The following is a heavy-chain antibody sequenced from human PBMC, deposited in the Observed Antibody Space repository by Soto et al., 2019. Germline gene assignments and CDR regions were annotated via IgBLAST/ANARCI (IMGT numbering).Heavy chain of an antibody. CDR1: GGSIISGY. Sequence: PSETLSLTCTVSGGSIISGYWSWIRQSAGKGLEWIGHVHVSGGTDYNAPLQSRVSMSVDTSNNHVSLQLRSLTAADTAIYYCARDRYGWYPGFDLDVWGPGTTVTVSS. D-gene: IGHD6-19*01. J-gene: IGHJ6*02. V-gene: IGHV4-4*07. CDR3: ARDRYGWYPGFDLDV. CDR2: VHVSGGT.